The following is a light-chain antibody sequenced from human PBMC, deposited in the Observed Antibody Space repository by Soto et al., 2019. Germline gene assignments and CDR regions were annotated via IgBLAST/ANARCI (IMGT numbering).Light chain of an antibody. CDR2: RNN. J-gene: IGLJ1*01. V-gene: IGLV1-47*01. Sequence: QAVVTQPPSASGTPGQWVTISCSGSSSNIGSNYVYWYQQLPGTAPKLLIYRNNQRPSGVPDRFSGSKSGTSASLAISGLRSEDKADYYCAAWDDSLSGFYVFGTGTKLTVL. CDR1: SSNIGSNY. CDR3: AAWDDSLSGFYV.